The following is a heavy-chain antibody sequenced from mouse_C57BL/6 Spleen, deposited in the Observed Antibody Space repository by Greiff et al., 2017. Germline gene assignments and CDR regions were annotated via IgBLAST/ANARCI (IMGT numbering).Heavy chain of an antibody. D-gene: IGHD1-2*01. CDR1: GYTFTSYW. J-gene: IGHJ4*01. Sequence: QVQLQQPGAELVKPGASVKVSCKASGYTFTSYWMNWVKQRPGQGLEWIGRIHPGDSDTNYNQKFKGKATLTVDKSSSTAYMQLSSLTSEDSALYYCAMRNGYYYAMDYWGQGTSVTVSS. CDR3: AMRNGYYYAMDY. V-gene: IGHV1-74*01. CDR2: IHPGDSDT.